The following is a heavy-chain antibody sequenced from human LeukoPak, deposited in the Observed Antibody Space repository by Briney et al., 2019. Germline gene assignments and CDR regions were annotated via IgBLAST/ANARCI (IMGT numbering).Heavy chain of an antibody. CDR3: AREGAVATAMLSLDY. CDR1: GYTFTSYD. D-gene: IGHD5-18*01. J-gene: IGHJ4*02. CDR2: INPNFGST. Sequence: GASVKVSCKASGYTFTSYDINWVRQATGQGLEWMGIINPNFGSTSYAQKFQGRVTMTSDMSTSTVYMELSSLRFDDTAIYYCAREGAVATAMLSLDYWGQGALVTVSS. V-gene: IGHV1-46*01.